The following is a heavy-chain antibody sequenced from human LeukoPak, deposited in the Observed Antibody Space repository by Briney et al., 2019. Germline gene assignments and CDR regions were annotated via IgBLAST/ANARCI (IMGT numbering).Heavy chain of an antibody. Sequence: ASVTVSFKASGYTFTSYYMHWVRQAPGQGLEWMGIINPSGGSTSYAQKFQGRVTMTRDTSTSTVYMELSSLRSEDTAVYYCAFNDGDSVDYWGQGTLVTVSS. V-gene: IGHV1-46*01. J-gene: IGHJ4*02. CDR1: GYTFTSYY. CDR2: INPSGGST. D-gene: IGHD2-21*02. CDR3: AFNDGDSVDY.